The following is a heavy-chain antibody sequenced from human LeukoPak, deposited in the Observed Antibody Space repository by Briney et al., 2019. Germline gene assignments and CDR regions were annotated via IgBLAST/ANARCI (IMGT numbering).Heavy chain of an antibody. CDR3: ARHYDSSGYWYYFDY. CDR1: GGSISSYY. J-gene: IGHJ4*02. D-gene: IGHD3-22*01. CDR2: VYYSGSS. V-gene: IGHV4-59*08. Sequence: PSETQSLTCTGSGGSISSYYWSWIRQPPGKGLDWIGYVYYSGSSNYNPSLKSRVTISVDTSKNQFSLKLSSVTAADTAVYYCARHYDSSGYWYYFDYWGQGALVTVSS.